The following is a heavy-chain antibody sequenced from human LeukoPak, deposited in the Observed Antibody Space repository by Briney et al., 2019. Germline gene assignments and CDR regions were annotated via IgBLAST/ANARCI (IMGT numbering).Heavy chain of an antibody. Sequence: SETLSLTCTVSGGSISSYYWSWIRQPAGKGLERIGRIYTSGSTNYNPSLKSRVTMSVDTSKNQFSLKLSSVTAADTAVYYCARDRSSAGAQSNWFNPWGQGTLVTVSS. CDR3: ARDRSSAGAQSNWFNP. D-gene: IGHD1-26*01. V-gene: IGHV4-4*07. J-gene: IGHJ5*02. CDR2: IYTSGST. CDR1: GGSISSYY.